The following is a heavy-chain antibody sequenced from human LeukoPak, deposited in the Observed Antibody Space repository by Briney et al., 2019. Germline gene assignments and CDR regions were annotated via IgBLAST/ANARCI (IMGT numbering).Heavy chain of an antibody. D-gene: IGHD2-15*01. J-gene: IGHJ4*02. CDR2: ISDSSSYI. Sequence: PGGSLRLSCAASGFTFSMFTMNWIRQAPGKGLGWVSSISDSSSYIYYADSVKGRFTISRDNAKNSLYLQMNSLRAEDTAVYYCARLHCSGGTCYWAFDCWGQGTLVTVSS. CDR3: ARLHCSGGTCYWAFDC. CDR1: GFTFSMFT. V-gene: IGHV3-21*01.